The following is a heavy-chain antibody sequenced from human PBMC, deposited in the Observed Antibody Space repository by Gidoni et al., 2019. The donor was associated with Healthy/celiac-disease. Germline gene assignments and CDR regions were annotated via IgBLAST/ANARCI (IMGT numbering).Heavy chain of an antibody. D-gene: IGHD5-18*01. CDR2: ISYDGSNK. Sequence: QVQLVESGGGVVQPGRSLRLSCAASGFTFSSYAMHWVRQAPGKGLEWVAVISYDGSNKYYADSVKGRFTISRDNSKNTLYLQMNSLRAEDTAVYYCARDAVQLWLEYYFDYWGQGTLVTVSS. V-gene: IGHV3-30-3*01. J-gene: IGHJ4*02. CDR1: GFTFSSYA. CDR3: ARDAVQLWLEYYFDY.